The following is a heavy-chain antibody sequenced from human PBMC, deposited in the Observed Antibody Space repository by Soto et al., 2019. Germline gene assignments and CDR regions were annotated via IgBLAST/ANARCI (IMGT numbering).Heavy chain of an antibody. D-gene: IGHD2-15*01. CDR3: AKEYVVVAGQFDY. J-gene: IGHJ4*02. V-gene: IGHV3-30*18. Sequence: QVQLVESGGGVVQPGRSLRLSCAASGFTFSSYGMHWVRQAPGKGLEWVAVISYDGSNKYYADSVKGRFTISRDNSKNTLYLQMNSLRAEDTAVYYCAKEYVVVAGQFDYWGQGTLVTFSS. CDR1: GFTFSSYG. CDR2: ISYDGSNK.